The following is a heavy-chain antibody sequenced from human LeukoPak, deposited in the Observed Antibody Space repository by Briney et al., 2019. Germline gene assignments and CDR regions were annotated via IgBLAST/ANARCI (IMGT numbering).Heavy chain of an antibody. CDR3: ARGDYGSGSLFYYYMDV. D-gene: IGHD3-10*01. J-gene: IGHJ6*03. Sequence: SETLSLTCTVSGGSISSSSYYWGWIRQPPGKGLEWIGSIYYSGSTYYNPSLKSRVTISVDTSKNQFSLKLSSVTAADTAVYYCARGDYGSGSLFYYYMDVWGKGTTVTISS. CDR1: GGSISSSSYY. V-gene: IGHV4-39*07. CDR2: IYYSGST.